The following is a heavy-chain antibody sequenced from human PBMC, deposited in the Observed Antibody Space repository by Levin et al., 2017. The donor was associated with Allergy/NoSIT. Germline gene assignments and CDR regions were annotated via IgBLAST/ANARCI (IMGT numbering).Heavy chain of an antibody. V-gene: IGHV3-21*01. CDR1: GFTFSSYS. Sequence: GGSLRLSCAASGFTFSSYSMNWVRQAPGKGLEWVSSISSSSSYIYYADSVKGRFTISRDNAKNSLYLQMNSLRAEDTAVYYCARDSGEVRRVGNWRYFDYWGQGTLVTVSS. CDR2: ISSSSSYI. J-gene: IGHJ4*02. CDR3: ARDSGEVRRVGNWRYFDY. D-gene: IGHD3-10*01.